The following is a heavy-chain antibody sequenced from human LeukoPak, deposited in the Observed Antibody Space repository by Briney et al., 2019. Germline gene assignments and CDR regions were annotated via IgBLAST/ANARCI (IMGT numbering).Heavy chain of an antibody. CDR3: ARAGLRNRVDY. D-gene: IGHD1-14*01. CDR2: IYYSGTT. V-gene: IGHV4-39*02. CDR1: GGSISSSDYY. J-gene: IGHJ4*02. Sequence: KPSETLSLTCTVSGGSISSSDYYWGWIRQPPGKGLEWIGSIYYSGTTYYNPSLKSRLTISVDTSKNHFSLRLNSVTAADTAVYYCARAGLRNRVDYWGQGTLVTVSS.